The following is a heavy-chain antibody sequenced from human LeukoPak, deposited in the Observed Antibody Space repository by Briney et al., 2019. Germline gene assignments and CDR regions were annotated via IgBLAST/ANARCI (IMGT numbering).Heavy chain of an antibody. CDR3: AREASGSQLSDAFDI. CDR2: ISSSSSTL. D-gene: IGHD1-26*01. J-gene: IGHJ3*02. Sequence: PGGSLRLSCAASGFTFTSYSMNWVRQAPGKGLEWVSYISSSSSTLYYADSVKGRFTISRDNAKNSLYLQMDSLGDEDTAVYYCAREASGSQLSDAFDIWGQGTMVTVSS. CDR1: GFTFTSYS. V-gene: IGHV3-48*02.